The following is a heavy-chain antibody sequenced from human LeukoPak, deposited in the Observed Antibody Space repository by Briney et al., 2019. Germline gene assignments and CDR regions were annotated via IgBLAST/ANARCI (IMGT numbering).Heavy chain of an antibody. V-gene: IGHV3-30-3*01. Sequence: GGSLRLSCAASGFTFSSYAMHWVRQAPGKGLEWVAVISYDGSNKYYADSVKGRFTISRDNSKNTLYLQMNSLRAEDTAVYYCARNDYGDYGLGYWGQGTLVTVSS. CDR3: ARNDYGDYGLGY. CDR2: ISYDGSNK. J-gene: IGHJ4*02. CDR1: GFTFSSYA. D-gene: IGHD4-17*01.